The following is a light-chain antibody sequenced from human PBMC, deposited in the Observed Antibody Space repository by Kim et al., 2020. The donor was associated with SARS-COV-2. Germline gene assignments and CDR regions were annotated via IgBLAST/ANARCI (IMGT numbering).Light chain of an antibody. J-gene: IGLJ2*01. Sequence: QSALTQPPSVSGSPGQTVTISCTGTSSDVGIYNRVSWYHQPPGTAPKLIIYEVDNRPSGVPHRFSGSKSGNTASLTISGLQPEDESDYYCSSQTNTGTWFFGGGTQLTVL. CDR2: EVD. CDR1: SSDVGIYNR. V-gene: IGLV2-18*02. CDR3: SSQTNTGTWF.